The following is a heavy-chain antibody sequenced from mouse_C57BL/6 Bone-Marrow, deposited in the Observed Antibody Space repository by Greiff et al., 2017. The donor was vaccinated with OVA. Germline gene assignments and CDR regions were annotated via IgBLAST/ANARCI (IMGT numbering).Heavy chain of an antibody. CDR3: GVGSWDFDY. CDR1: GFTFSDYG. J-gene: IGHJ2*01. V-gene: IGHV5-17*01. CDR2: ISSGSSTI. Sequence: EVQGVESGGGLVKPGGSLKLSCAASGFTFSDYGMHWVRQAPEKGLEWVAYISSGSSTIYYADTVKGRFTISSDNAKNTLFLQMTSLWSEATAMYYCGVGSWDFDYWGQGTTLTVSS. D-gene: IGHD6-1*01.